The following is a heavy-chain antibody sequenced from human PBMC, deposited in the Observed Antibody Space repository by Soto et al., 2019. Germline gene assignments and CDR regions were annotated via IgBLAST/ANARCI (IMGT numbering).Heavy chain of an antibody. CDR3: AKRRGAGGHFDY. CDR2: VSSGGGT. V-gene: IGHV3-23*01. Sequence: EVELLESGGGLVQPEGSLRLSCAASGFTFSTYAMGWVRQAPGKGLEWVSVVSSGGGTHYADPVKGRFTVSRDNSKNTLSLQMNSLRADDTAVYYCAKRRGAGGHFDYWGQGALVTVSS. CDR1: GFTFSTYA. D-gene: IGHD2-15*01. J-gene: IGHJ4*02.